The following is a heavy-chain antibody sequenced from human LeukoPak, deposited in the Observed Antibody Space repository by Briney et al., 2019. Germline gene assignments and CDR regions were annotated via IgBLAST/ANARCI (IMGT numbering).Heavy chain of an antibody. Sequence: PGGSLRLSCAASGFTFSSYWVHWVRQAPRKGLVWVSRINSDGSSTNYADSVKGRFTISRDSAKNTLYLQINSLRAEDTAVYYCASPIAVAGPYYFDYWGQGTLVTVSS. D-gene: IGHD6-19*01. V-gene: IGHV3-74*01. CDR2: INSDGSST. CDR3: ASPIAVAGPYYFDY. CDR1: GFTFSSYW. J-gene: IGHJ4*02.